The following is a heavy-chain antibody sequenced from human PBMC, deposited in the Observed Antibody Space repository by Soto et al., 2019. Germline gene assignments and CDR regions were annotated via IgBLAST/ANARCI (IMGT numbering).Heavy chain of an antibody. Sequence: GGSLRLSCAASGFTFSSYSMNWVRQAPGKGLEWVSSISSSSSYIYYADSVKGRFTISRDNAKNSLYLQMNSLRAEDTAVYYCARVGELPTFYYYYGMDVWGQGTTVTVS. V-gene: IGHV3-21*01. J-gene: IGHJ6*02. CDR3: ARVGELPTFYYYYGMDV. CDR1: GFTFSSYS. CDR2: ISSSSSYI. D-gene: IGHD3-10*01.